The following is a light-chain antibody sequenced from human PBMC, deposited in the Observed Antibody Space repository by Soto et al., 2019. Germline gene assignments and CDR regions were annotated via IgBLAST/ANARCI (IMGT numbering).Light chain of an antibody. CDR3: MQSTQLPPT. V-gene: IGKV2D-29*02. Sequence: DVVMTQTPLSLSVTPGQPASISCKSSQSLLHITGETFLFCYLQKPGQSPQLLIYEVSTRVSGVPDRFSGSGSGTDFTLEIGRVETDDVGIYYCMQSTQLPPTFGQGTRLGIE. CDR1: QSLLHITGETF. CDR2: EVS. J-gene: IGKJ5*01.